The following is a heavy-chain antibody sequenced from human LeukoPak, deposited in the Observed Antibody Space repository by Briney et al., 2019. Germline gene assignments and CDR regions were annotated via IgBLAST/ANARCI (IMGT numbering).Heavy chain of an antibody. CDR1: GGTFSSYA. CDR3: AREFSWSKQQLAHFDY. J-gene: IGHJ4*02. D-gene: IGHD6-13*01. Sequence: GASVKVSCKASGGTFSSYAISWVRQAPGQGLEWMGGIIPIFGTANYAQKFQGRVTITADESTSTAYMELSSLRSEDTAVYYCAREFSWSKQQLAHFDYWGQGTLVTVSS. V-gene: IGHV1-69*13. CDR2: IIPIFGTA.